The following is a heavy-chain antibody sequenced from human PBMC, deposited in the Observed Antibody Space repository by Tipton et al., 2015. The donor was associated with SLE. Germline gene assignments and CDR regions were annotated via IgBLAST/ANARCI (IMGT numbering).Heavy chain of an antibody. CDR1: GGSIGSGAYY. CDR3: ARDRCVNTTCRWFLDP. Sequence: TLSLTCTVSGGSIGSGAYYWSWIRQTAGKGLEWIGRIYNSGPNSSSTNYNPSLKSRVTISADTYKNQFYLRLASAGAADTAVYFCARDRCVNTTCRWFLDPWGRGTLVSVSS. D-gene: IGHD5-18*01. V-gene: IGHV4-61*02. J-gene: IGHJ2*01. CDR2: IYNSGPNSSST.